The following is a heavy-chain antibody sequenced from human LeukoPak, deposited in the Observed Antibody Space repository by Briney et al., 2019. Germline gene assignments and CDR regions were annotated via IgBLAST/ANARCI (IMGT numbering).Heavy chain of an antibody. V-gene: IGHV3-48*03. J-gene: IGHJ4*02. CDR1: GFTFSSYE. Sequence: GGSLRLSCAASGFTFSSYEMNWVRQAPGKGLEWVSHISSGGTTIYYADSVKGRFTISRDNAKNSLYLEMNGLRAEDTAVYYCAKSFMDWGQGTLVTVSS. D-gene: IGHD3-10*01. CDR3: AKSFMD. CDR2: ISSGGTTI.